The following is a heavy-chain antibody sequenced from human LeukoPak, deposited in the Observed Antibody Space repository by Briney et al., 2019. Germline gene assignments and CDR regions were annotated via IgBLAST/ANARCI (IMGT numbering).Heavy chain of an antibody. V-gene: IGHV4-38-2*02. CDR3: ASGPGWFDP. CDR1: GYSISSGYY. CDR2: IFRSGTT. Sequence: SETLSLTCTVSGYSISSGYYWGWIRQPPGKGLEWIGSIFRSGTTYYNPSLRSRVTISVDTSKNQFSLKLSSVTAADTAVYYCASGPGWFDPWGQGTLVTVSS. J-gene: IGHJ5*02.